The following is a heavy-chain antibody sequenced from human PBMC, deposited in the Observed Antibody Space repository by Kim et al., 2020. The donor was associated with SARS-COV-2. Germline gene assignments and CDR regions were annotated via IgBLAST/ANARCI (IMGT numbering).Heavy chain of an antibody. CDR1: GYTFTSYY. D-gene: IGHD3-22*01. V-gene: IGHV1-46*01. CDR3: ARDEIPYYYDNHWFDP. Sequence: ASVKVSCKASGYTFTSYYMHWVRQAPGQGLEWMGIINPSGGSTSYAQKFQGRVTMTRDTSTSTVYMELSSLRSEDTAVYYCARDEIPYYYDNHWFDPWGQGTLVTVSS. CDR2: INPSGGST. J-gene: IGHJ5*02.